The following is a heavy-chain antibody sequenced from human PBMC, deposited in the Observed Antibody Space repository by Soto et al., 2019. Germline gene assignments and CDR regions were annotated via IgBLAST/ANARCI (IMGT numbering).Heavy chain of an antibody. Sequence: GGSLRLSCEASGFTFKIYDMNWVRQAPGKGLEWVSYISSTGSPMYYAESVKGRFTISRDNAKNSLFLQMNSLRGEDTAIYFCARATRRSTLVRGVTTALDYWGQGALVTVSS. V-gene: IGHV3-21*01. CDR2: ISSTGSPM. D-gene: IGHD3-10*01. CDR3: ARATRRSTLVRGVTTALDY. CDR1: GFTFKIYD. J-gene: IGHJ4*02.